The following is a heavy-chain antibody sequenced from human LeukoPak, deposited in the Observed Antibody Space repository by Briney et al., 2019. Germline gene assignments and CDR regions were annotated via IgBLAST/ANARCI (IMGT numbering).Heavy chain of an antibody. D-gene: IGHD3-10*01. Sequence: GASVKVSCKASGGTFSSYAISWVRQAPGQGLEWMGGIIPIFGTANYAQKFQGRVTITADESTSTASMELSSLRSEDTAVYYCARAPIPYYYGSGSPGYYYYYYGMDVWGKGTTVTVSS. V-gene: IGHV1-69*13. CDR3: ARAPIPYYYGSGSPGYYYYYYGMDV. J-gene: IGHJ6*04. CDR2: IIPIFGTA. CDR1: GGTFSSYA.